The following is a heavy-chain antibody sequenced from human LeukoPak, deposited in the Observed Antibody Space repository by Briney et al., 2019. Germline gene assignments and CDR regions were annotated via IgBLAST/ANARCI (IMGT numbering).Heavy chain of an antibody. D-gene: IGHD2-15*01. CDR3: ASVNSTPYP. J-gene: IGHJ4*02. CDR1: GGSFSGSY. Sequence: SETLCLTCAVYGGSFSGSYWSWIRQPPGKGLEWIGEINHSGSTNYNPSLKSRVTISVDTSKNQFSLKLSSVTAADTAVYYCASVNSTPYPWGQGTLVTVSS. CDR2: INHSGST. V-gene: IGHV4-34*01.